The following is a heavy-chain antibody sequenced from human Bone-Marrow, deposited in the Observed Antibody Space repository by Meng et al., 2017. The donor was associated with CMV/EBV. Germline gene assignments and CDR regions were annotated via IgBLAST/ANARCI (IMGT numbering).Heavy chain of an antibody. CDR2: IYRRGSAT. Sequence: GESLKISCAASGFTFSGFAMSWVRQAPGKGLEWVSVIYRRGSATYYGDSVKGRFTISRDDSKNTVYLQMNSLRAEDTAVYYCAKRDPSSFDCWGQGTMVTVSS. CDR1: GFTFSGFA. CDR3: AKRDPSSFDC. V-gene: IGHV3-23*03. J-gene: IGHJ3*01.